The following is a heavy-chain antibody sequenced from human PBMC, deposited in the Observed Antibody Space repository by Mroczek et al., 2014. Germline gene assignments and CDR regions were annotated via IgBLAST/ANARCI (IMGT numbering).Heavy chain of an antibody. V-gene: IGHV4-59*01. D-gene: IGHD3-3*01. CDR1: GGSISSYY. CDR2: IYYSGST. J-gene: IGHJ4*02. CDR3: ARSGPNILEWLYFDY. Sequence: QVQLQQWGPGLVKPSETLSLTCTVSGGSISSYYWSWIRQPPGKGLEWIGYIYYSGSTNYNPSLKSRVTMSVDTSKNQFSLKLSSVTAADTAVYYCARSGPNILEWLYFDYWGQGTLVTVSS.